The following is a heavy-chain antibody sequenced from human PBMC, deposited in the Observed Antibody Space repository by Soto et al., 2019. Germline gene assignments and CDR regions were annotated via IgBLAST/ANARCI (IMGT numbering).Heavy chain of an antibody. Sequence: QVQLQESGPGLVKPSETLSLTCTVSGGSIDGRNCAWIRQPPGKGLEWLGYVYYDGGSGYNPSVKSRLTLSIDTSKSQFSPQLRSVTAADTAVYSCVRQGIGNLHGLVDVWGRGTTVTVSS. J-gene: IGHJ6*02. CDR3: VRQGIGNLHGLVDV. CDR2: VYYDGGS. CDR1: GGSIDGRN. D-gene: IGHD3-10*01. V-gene: IGHV4-59*08.